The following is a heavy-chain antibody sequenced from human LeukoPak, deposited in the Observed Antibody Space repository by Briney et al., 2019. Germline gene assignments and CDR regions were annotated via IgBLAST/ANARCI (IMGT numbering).Heavy chain of an antibody. D-gene: IGHD2-2*01. CDR2: IYYSGST. Sequence: SETLSLTCTVSGGSISSSSYYWGWIRQPPGKGLEWIGSIYYSGSTYYNPSLKGRGTISVDTSKNQFSLKLSSVTAADTAVCYCASRSTSDFDPWGQGTLVTVSS. J-gene: IGHJ5*02. CDR3: ASRSTSDFDP. CDR1: GGSISSSSYY. V-gene: IGHV4-39*01.